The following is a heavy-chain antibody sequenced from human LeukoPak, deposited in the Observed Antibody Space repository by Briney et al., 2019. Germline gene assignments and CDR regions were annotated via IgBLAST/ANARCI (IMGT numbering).Heavy chain of an antibody. J-gene: IGHJ4*02. CDR3: ARDSYSGYCSGGSCYYIFDY. D-gene: IGHD2-15*01. CDR1: GGSFSGYY. V-gene: IGHV4-34*01. Sequence: SETLSLTCAVYGGSFSGYYWSWIRQPPGKGLEWIGEINHSGSTNYNPSLKSRVTISVDTSKNQFSLKLSSVTAADTAVYYCARDSYSGYCSGGSCYYIFDYWGQGTLVTVSS. CDR2: INHSGST.